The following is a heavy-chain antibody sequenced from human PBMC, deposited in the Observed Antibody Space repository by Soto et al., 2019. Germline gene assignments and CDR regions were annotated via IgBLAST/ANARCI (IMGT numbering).Heavy chain of an antibody. CDR3: AHVTGALGFGELLSNPNFDY. Sequence: QITLKESGPTLVKPTQTLTLTCTFSGFSLSTSGVGVGWIRQPPGKALELLALIYWDDDKRYSPSLKRRLTITKDTSKNQVVLTMTHMDPVDTAPYYCAHVTGALGFGELLSNPNFDYWGQGTLVTVSS. D-gene: IGHD3-10*01. J-gene: IGHJ4*02. CDR2: IYWDDDK. V-gene: IGHV2-5*02. CDR1: GFSLSTSGVG.